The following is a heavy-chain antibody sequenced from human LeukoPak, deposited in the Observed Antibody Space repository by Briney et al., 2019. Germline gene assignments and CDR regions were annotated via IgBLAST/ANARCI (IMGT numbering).Heavy chain of an antibody. CDR1: GITLSNYG. CDR3: AKRGVVIRVILVGFHKEANYFDS. Sequence: PGGSLRLSCAVSGITLSNYGMSWVRRAPGKGLEWVAGISDSGGRTNYADSVKGRFTISRDNPKNTLYLQMNSLRVEDTAVYFCAKRGVVIRVILVGFHKEANYFDSWGQGALVTVSS. D-gene: IGHD3-22*01. CDR2: ISDSGGRT. V-gene: IGHV3-23*01. J-gene: IGHJ4*02.